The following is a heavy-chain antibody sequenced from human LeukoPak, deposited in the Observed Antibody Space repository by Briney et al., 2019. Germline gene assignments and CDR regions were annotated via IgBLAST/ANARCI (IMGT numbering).Heavy chain of an antibody. CDR3: ARENSEFDYYDSSGYRGHFDY. CDR1: GGTFSSYA. V-gene: IGHV1-69*04. J-gene: IGHJ4*02. D-gene: IGHD3-22*01. CDR2: IIPILGIA. Sequence: ASVKVSCKASGGTFSSYAISWVRQAPGQGLEWMGRIIPILGIANYAQKFQGRVTITADKSTSTAYMELSSLRSEDTAVYYCARENSEFDYYDSSGYRGHFDYWGQGTLVTVSS.